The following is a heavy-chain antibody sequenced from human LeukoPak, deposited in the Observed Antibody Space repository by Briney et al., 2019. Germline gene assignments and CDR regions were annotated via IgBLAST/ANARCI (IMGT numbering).Heavy chain of an antibody. CDR1: GGSISSGGYY. CDR3: AREGRGDIVVVPAAMGGAYFDY. J-gene: IGHJ4*02. Sequence: PSETLSLTCTVSGGSISSGGYYWSWIRRHPGKGLEWIGYIYYSGSTYYNPSLKSRVTISVDTSKNQFSLKLSSVTAADTAVYYCAREGRGDIVVVPAAMGGAYFDYWGQGTLVTVSS. CDR2: IYYSGST. V-gene: IGHV4-31*03. D-gene: IGHD2-2*01.